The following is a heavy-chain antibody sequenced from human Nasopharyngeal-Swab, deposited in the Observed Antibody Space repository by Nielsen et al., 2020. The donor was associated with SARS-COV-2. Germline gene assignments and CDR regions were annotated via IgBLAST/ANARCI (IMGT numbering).Heavy chain of an antibody. CDR3: ARGCVLTGPSCYYYGMDV. V-gene: IGHV3-48*04. J-gene: IGHJ6*02. CDR1: GFTFRSYT. D-gene: IGHD3-9*01. CDR2: ISGSDHTT. Sequence: ESLKISCAAAGFTFRSYTISWVRHAPGKVLEWVSVISGSDHTTYYADSVKGRFTISRDNAKNSLYLQMNSLRAEDTAVYYCARGCVLTGPSCYYYGMDVWGQGTTVTVSS.